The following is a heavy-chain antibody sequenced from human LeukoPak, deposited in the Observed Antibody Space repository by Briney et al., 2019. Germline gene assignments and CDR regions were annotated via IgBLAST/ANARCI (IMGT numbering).Heavy chain of an antibody. CDR3: AKDFVVVFTTRGFDY. J-gene: IGHJ4*02. CDR2: IIGSGGNT. Sequence: PGGSLRLSCAASGFTFSTYAMSWVRQAPGKGLEWVSAIIGSGGNTYYADSVKGRFTISRDNSKNTLYLQMNSLRAEDTAVYYCAKDFVVVFTTRGFDYWGQGALVTVSS. CDR1: GFTFSTYA. D-gene: IGHD3-22*01. V-gene: IGHV3-23*01.